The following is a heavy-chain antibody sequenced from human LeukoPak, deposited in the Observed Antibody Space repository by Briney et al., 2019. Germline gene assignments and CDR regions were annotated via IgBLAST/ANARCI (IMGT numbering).Heavy chain of an antibody. V-gene: IGHV1-18*01. J-gene: IGHJ4*02. CDR1: YYTFTTYG. D-gene: IGHD2-15*01. CDR2: ISSYNGNT. Sequence: SVKVACKASYYTFTTYGINWVRLAPGQGLEWMGWISSYNGNTKYALKFQDRVTMATNTSTSTAYMELSSLRSEDTAVYYCARAGGYCGRISCPYYFDYWGQGSLVAVSS. CDR3: ARAGGYCGRISCPYYFDY.